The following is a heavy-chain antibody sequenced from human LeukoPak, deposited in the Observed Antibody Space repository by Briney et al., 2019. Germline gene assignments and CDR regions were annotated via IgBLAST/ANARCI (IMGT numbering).Heavy chain of an antibody. V-gene: IGHV4-34*01. D-gene: IGHD3-22*01. Sequence: PSETLSLTCAVYGGSFSGYYWSWIRQPPGKGLEWIGEINHSGSTNYNPSLKSRVTISVDMSKNQFSLKLSTVTAADTAVYYCARRNSGYRGDYYYYYMDVWGKGTTVTISS. J-gene: IGHJ6*03. CDR2: INHSGST. CDR3: ARRNSGYRGDYYYYYMDV. CDR1: GGSFSGYY.